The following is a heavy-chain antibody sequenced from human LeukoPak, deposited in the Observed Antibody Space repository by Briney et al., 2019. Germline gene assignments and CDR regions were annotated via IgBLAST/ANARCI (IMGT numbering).Heavy chain of an antibody. CDR3: ARRVGATGPFDY. V-gene: IGHV4-34*01. Sequence: SETLSLTCAVYGGSFSGYYWSWIRQPPGKGLEWIGEINHSGSTNYNPSLKSRVTISVDTSKNQFSLKLSSVTAADTAVYYCARRVGATGPFDYWGQRTLVTVSS. CDR1: GGSFSGYY. D-gene: IGHD1-26*01. J-gene: IGHJ4*02. CDR2: INHSGST.